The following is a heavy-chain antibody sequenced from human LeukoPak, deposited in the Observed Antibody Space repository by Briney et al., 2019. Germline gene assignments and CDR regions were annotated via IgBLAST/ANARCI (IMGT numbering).Heavy chain of an antibody. J-gene: IGHJ5*02. Sequence: PGGSLRLSCAASGFTFSSYWMSWVRQAPGKGLEWVASIKQDGSGKYYVDSVKGRFTISRDNAKNSLYLQMNSLRAEDTAVYYCARDSSSGWYSNWFDPWGQGTLVTVSS. V-gene: IGHV3-7*03. CDR1: GFTFSSYW. CDR2: IKQDGSGK. CDR3: ARDSSSGWYSNWFDP. D-gene: IGHD6-19*01.